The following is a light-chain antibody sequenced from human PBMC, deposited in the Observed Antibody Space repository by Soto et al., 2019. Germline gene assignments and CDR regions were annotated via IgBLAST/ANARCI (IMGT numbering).Light chain of an antibody. J-gene: IGLJ3*02. V-gene: IGLV7-43*01. CDR2: RTS. Sequence: QAVVTQEPSLTVSPGGTVTLTCALTTGAVTSDFYPNWFQRKPGQAHRTLIYRTSNKHSWTPARFSGSLLGGKAALTLSGVQPEDEADYYCVLLYGGDWVFGGGTKLTVL. CDR3: VLLYGGDWV. CDR1: TGAVTSDFY.